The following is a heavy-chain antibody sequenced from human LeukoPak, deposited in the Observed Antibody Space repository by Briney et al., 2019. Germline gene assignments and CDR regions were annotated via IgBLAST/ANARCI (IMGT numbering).Heavy chain of an antibody. CDR2: LSYDGSNK. CDR3: ARAREYNGYEFDY. CDR1: GFTFSSYA. J-gene: IGHJ4*02. D-gene: IGHD5-12*01. V-gene: IGHV3-30-3*01. Sequence: GGSLRLSCAASGFTFSSYAMHWVRQAPGKGLEWVAVLSYDGSNKYYADSVKGRFTISRDNSKNSLYLQMNSLRAEDTAVYYCARAREYNGYEFDYWGQGTLVTVSS.